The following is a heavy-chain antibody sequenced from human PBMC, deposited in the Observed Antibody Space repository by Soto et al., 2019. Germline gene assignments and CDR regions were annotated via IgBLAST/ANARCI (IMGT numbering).Heavy chain of an antibody. CDR2: ISGSGGST. V-gene: IGHV3-23*01. J-gene: IGHJ6*02. D-gene: IGHD3-3*01. Sequence: GGSLRLSCAASGFTFSSYAMSWVRQAPGKGLEWVSAISGSGGSTYYADSVKGRFTISRDNSKNTLYLQMNSLRAEDTAVYYCGKFDGFFERLSPPYGMDVRGPGPTVTVSS. CDR3: GKFDGFFERLSPPYGMDV. CDR1: GFTFSSYA.